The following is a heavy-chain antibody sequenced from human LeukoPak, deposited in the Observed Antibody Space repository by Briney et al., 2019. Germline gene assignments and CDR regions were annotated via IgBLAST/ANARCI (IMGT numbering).Heavy chain of an antibody. D-gene: IGHD5-12*01. CDR3: ARGMVATSDYFDY. CDR1: GFTFSSYW. CDR2: IDRDGSRI. V-gene: IGHV3-74*01. J-gene: IGHJ4*02. Sequence: GGSLRLSCAVSGFTFSSYWMHWVRQAPGKGLVWVSRIDRDGSRINYADSVKGRFTISRDNGKNSLYLQMNSLRAEDTAVYYCARGMVATSDYFDYWGQGTLVTVSS.